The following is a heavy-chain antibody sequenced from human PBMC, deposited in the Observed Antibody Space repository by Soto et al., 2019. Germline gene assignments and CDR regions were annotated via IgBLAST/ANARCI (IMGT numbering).Heavy chain of an antibody. CDR2: ISHSGST. V-gene: IGHV4-30-2*01. D-gene: IGHD4-4*01. CDR1: GDSISSGGSS. J-gene: IGHJ6*02. CDR3: ARYLPPRPCSNYVYYYGIDV. Sequence: QLQLQESGSGLLKPSQTLSLTCAVSGDSISSGGSSWSWIRQPPGNDLEWIGYISHSGSTYYKPSIKSRVTISVDRCKNQFSLHLSYVTAADTAVYFCARYLPPRPCSNYVYYYGIDVWGQGTTVTVSS.